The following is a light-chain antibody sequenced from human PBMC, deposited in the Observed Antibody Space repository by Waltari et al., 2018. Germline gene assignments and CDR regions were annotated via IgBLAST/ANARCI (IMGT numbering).Light chain of an antibody. CDR1: SSNSRRKA. CDR3: ATWDDSLNGL. V-gene: IGLV1-44*01. J-gene: IGLJ2*01. CDR2: STN. Sequence: QSVLTQPPSASGTPGQRLSISCSGSSSNSRRKAVNWYQPVPGTAPKLLNSSTNQRPSGVPARFSGSKSGTSASLAISGLQSEDEADYYCATWDDSLNGLFGGGTKLTVL.